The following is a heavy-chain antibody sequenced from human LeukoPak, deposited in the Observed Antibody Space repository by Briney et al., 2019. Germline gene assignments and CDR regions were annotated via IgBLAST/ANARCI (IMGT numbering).Heavy chain of an antibody. CDR3: AKVRRDGYNWFDY. CDR1: GFTFSSYE. J-gene: IGHJ4*02. V-gene: IGHV3-48*03. Sequence: GGSLRLSCAASGFTFSSYEMNWVRQAPGKGLEWVSYISSSGSTIYYADSVKGRFTISRDNSKNTLYLQMNSLRAEDTAVYYCAKVRRDGYNWFDYWGQGTLVTVSS. D-gene: IGHD5-24*01. CDR2: ISSSGSTI.